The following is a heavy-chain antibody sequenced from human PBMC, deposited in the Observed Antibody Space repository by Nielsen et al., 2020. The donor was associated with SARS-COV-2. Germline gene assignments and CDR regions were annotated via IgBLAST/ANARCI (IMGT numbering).Heavy chain of an antibody. Sequence: GGSLRLSCKGSGYSFTSYWIGWVRQMPGKGLEWMGRIDPSDSYTNYSPSFQGHVTISADKSISTAYLQWSSLKASDTAMYYCARHLYYGSSSWGQGTLVTVSS. CDR2: IDPSDSYT. J-gene: IGHJ5*02. D-gene: IGHD3-10*01. CDR3: ARHLYYGSSS. V-gene: IGHV5-10-1*01. CDR1: GYSFTSYW.